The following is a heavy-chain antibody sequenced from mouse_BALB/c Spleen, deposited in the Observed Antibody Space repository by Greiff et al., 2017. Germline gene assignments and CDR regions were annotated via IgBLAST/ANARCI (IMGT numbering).Heavy chain of an antibody. CDR2: ISSGSSTI. D-gene: IGHD2-2*01. CDR3: ARDRDGYVFAY. CDR1: GFTFSSFG. V-gene: IGHV5-17*02. J-gene: IGHJ3*01. Sequence: EVNVVESGGGLVQPGGSRKLSCAASGFTFSSFGMHWVRQAPEKGLEWVAYISSGSSTIYYADTVKGRFTISRDNPKNTLFLQMTSLRSEDTAMYYCARDRDGYVFAYWGQGTLVTVSA.